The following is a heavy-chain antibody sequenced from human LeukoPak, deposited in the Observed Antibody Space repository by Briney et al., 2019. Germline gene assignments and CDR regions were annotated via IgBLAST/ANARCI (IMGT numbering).Heavy chain of an antibody. CDR2: IYYSGST. Sequence: KPSETLSLTCTVSGGSISSSSYYWGWIRQPPGKGLEWIGGIYYSGSTYYNPSLKSRVTISVDTSKNQFSLKLSSVTAADTAVYYCASIAVAGTLGHYWGQGTLVTVSS. J-gene: IGHJ4*02. CDR1: GGSISSSSYY. V-gene: IGHV4-39*01. CDR3: ASIAVAGTLGHY. D-gene: IGHD6-19*01.